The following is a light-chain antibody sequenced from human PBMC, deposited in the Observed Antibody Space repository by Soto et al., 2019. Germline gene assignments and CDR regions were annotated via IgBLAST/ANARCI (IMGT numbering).Light chain of an antibody. CDR1: QSVSSTY. CDR3: QQYGSPPIT. V-gene: IGKV3-20*01. J-gene: IGKJ5*01. CDR2: GTS. Sequence: FGLPQSPATLSLSPGERATPSCRASQSVSSTYLAWYQQQPGQAPRLLMSGTSNRATGTPDRFSGSGSGTDFTLTISRLEPEDFAVYYCQQYGSPPITFGQGTRLEIK.